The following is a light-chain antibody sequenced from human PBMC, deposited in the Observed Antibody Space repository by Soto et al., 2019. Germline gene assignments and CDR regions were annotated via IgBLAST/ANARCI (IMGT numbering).Light chain of an antibody. CDR2: EAL. J-gene: IGKJ4*02. Sequence: ETVLTQSPATLSLSPGERATLSCRASRSISTYLAWYQQKPGQAPRLLIYEALNRATGIPARFSGSGSGTDFTRTISSLEPEDFAVYYCQQRNTWPLTFGGGTKVEIK. CDR1: RSISTY. CDR3: QQRNTWPLT. V-gene: IGKV3-11*01.